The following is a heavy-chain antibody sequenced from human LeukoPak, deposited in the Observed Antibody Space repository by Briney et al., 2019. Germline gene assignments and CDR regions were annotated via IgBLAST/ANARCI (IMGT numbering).Heavy chain of an antibody. V-gene: IGHV3-20*04. Sequence: PGGSLRLSCAASGFTFRTYWMSWVRQAPGKGLEWVSGINWDGSSTAYADSVKGRFTISRDNAKNFLYLQMNSLRAEDTALYYCARWKYYYYYMDVWGKGTTVTVSS. J-gene: IGHJ6*03. CDR2: INWDGSST. CDR3: ARWKYYYYYMDV. D-gene: IGHD1-1*01. CDR1: GFTFRTYW.